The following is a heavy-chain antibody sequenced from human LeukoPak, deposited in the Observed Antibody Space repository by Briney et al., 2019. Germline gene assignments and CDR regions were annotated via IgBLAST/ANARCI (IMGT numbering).Heavy chain of an antibody. J-gene: IGHJ4*02. V-gene: IGHV4-59*01. CDR3: ARDRIGGYSTYFDY. CDR1: GGSISSYY. Sequence: PSETLSLTCTVSGGSISSYYWSWIRQPPGKGLEWIGYIYYSGSTNYNPSLKSRVTISVDTSKNQFSLKLSSVTAADTAVYYCARDRIGGYSTYFDYWGQGTLVTVSS. D-gene: IGHD5-12*01. CDR2: IYYSGST.